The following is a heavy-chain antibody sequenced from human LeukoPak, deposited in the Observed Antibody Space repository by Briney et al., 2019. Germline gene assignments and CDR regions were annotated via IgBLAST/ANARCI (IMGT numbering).Heavy chain of an antibody. CDR2: ISSNGGST. V-gene: IGHV3-64*04. CDR1: GFTFSSLT. D-gene: IGHD5/OR15-5a*01. CDR3: ASGSRFDY. Sequence: GGSLRLSCAASGFTFSSLTMHWVRQAPGKGLGYVSAISSNGGSTFYADSVKGRFSISRDNSKNTLYLQMNSLRPEDTAVYYCASGSRFDYWGQGTLVTVSS. J-gene: IGHJ4*02.